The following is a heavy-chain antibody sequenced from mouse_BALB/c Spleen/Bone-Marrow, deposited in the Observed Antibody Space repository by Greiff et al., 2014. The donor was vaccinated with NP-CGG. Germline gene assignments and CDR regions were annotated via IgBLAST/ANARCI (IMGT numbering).Heavy chain of an antibody. D-gene: IGHD1-1*01. V-gene: IGHV14-3*02. CDR1: GFNIKDTY. CDR2: IDPANGNT. Sequence: EVQLQQSGAVLVKPGASVKLSCTASGFNIKDTYMHWVKQRTEQGLEWIGRIDPANGNTKYDPKFQGKATITADTSSNTAYLQLSSLTSEDTAVYYCASYYYGSSSFAYWGRGTLVTVSA. CDR3: ASYYYGSSSFAY. J-gene: IGHJ3*01.